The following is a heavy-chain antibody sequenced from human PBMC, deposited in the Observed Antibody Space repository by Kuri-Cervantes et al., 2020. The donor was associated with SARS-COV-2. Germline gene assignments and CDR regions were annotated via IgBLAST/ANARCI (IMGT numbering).Heavy chain of an antibody. J-gene: IGHJ4*02. V-gene: IGHV3-30*18. Sequence: LSLTCAASGFTFSSYGMHWVRQAPGKGLEWVAVISYDGSNKYYADSVKGRFTISRDNSKNTLYLQMNSLRAEDTAVYYCAKDFTMIVESIDYWGQGTLVTVSS. D-gene: IGHD3-22*01. CDR2: ISYDGSNK. CDR3: AKDFTMIVESIDY. CDR1: GFTFSSYG.